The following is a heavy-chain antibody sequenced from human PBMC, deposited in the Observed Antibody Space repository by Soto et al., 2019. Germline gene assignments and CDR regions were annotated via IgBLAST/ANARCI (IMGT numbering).Heavy chain of an antibody. Sequence: GESLKISCKGSGYSFTSYWISWVRQMPGKGLGWRGRIDPSDSYTNYSPSFQGHVTISADKSISTAYLQWSSLKASETAMYYCARDCSSTSCYSYYYYGMDVWGQGTTVTVSS. J-gene: IGHJ6*02. CDR2: IDPSDSYT. CDR1: GYSFTSYW. D-gene: IGHD2-2*01. CDR3: ARDCSSTSCYSYYYYGMDV. V-gene: IGHV5-10-1*01.